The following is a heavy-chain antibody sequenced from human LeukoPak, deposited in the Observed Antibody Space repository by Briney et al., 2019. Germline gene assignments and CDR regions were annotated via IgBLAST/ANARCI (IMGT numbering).Heavy chain of an antibody. Sequence: ASVKVSCKASGGTFSDYALDWVRQAPGQGLEWMGWINTNTGSPTYAQGFTGRFVFSLDTSVSTAYLQISSLKAEDTAVYYCARDPGYNWNPIYYFDYWGQGTLVTVSS. J-gene: IGHJ4*02. CDR3: ARDPGYNWNPIYYFDY. CDR2: INTNTGSP. V-gene: IGHV7-4-1*02. CDR1: GGTFSDYA. D-gene: IGHD1-20*01.